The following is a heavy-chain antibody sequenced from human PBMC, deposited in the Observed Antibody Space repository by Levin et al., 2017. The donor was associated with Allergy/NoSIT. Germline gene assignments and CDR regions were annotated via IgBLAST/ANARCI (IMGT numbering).Heavy chain of an antibody. CDR1: GFTFSSYG. CDR2: IWYDGSNK. Sequence: GGSLRLSCAASGFTFSSYGMHWVRQAPGKGLEWVAVIWYDGSNKYYADSVKGRFTISRDNSKNTLYLQMNSLRAEDTAVYYCARDQSSGSFDYWGQETLVTVSS. CDR3: ARDQSSGSFDY. D-gene: IGHD3-10*01. J-gene: IGHJ4*02. V-gene: IGHV3-33*01.